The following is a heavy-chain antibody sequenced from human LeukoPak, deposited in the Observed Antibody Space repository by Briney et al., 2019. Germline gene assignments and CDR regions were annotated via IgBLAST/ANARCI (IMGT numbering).Heavy chain of an antibody. V-gene: IGHV3-21*04. J-gene: IGHJ4*02. CDR2: ISSSSSYI. D-gene: IGHD3-10*01. CDR1: GFTFSSYS. Sequence: PGGSLRLSCAASGFTFSSYSMNWVRQAPGKGLEWVSSISSSSSYIYYADSVKGRFTISRDNSKNTLYLQMNSLRAEDTAVYYCAKDRGYYGSGVEFDYWGQGTLVTVSS. CDR3: AKDRGYYGSGVEFDY.